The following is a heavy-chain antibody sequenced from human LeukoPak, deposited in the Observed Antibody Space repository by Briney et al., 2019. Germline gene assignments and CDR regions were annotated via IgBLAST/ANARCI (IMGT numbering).Heavy chain of an antibody. D-gene: IGHD3-3*01. Sequence: GGSLRLSCAASGFTFTGHNMTWLRQAPGKGLEWVSIIGGRDDRTYYADSVKGRFTISRDNSKNILYLQMNSLRAEDTAVYYCVKDPYPFYDFWSGYKWGQGTLVTVSS. CDR2: IGGRDDRT. CDR3: VKDPYPFYDFWSGYK. J-gene: IGHJ4*02. CDR1: GFTFTGHN. V-gene: IGHV3-23*01.